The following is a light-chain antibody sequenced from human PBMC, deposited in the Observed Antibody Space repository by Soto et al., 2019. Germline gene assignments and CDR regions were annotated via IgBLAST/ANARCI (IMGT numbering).Light chain of an antibody. CDR2: DTS. CDR3: QQLNTYKCT. CDR1: QGISSY. J-gene: IGKJ3*01. V-gene: IGKV1-9*01. Sequence: DIQLTQSPSFLSASVGDRVTITCRASQGISSYVAWYQQQPGKAPKLLIYDTSSLQSGVPSRFSGSGFGTEFTLTISSLQPEDFATYYCQQLNTYKCTFGPGTKVDIK.